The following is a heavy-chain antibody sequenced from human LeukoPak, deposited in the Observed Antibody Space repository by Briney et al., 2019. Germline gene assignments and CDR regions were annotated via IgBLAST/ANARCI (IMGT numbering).Heavy chain of an antibody. CDR2: IRPDGSED. CDR3: ARVMGGVTTYDY. V-gene: IGHV3-7*01. CDR1: GFTFSNYW. J-gene: IGHJ4*02. Sequence: GSLRLSCAASGFTFSNYWMSWVRQAPGKGLEWVASIRPDGSEDYYMDSVKGRFTITRDNAENSLYLQMNSLRAEDTAVDYCARVMGGVTTYDYWGQGTLVTVSS. D-gene: IGHD4-11*01.